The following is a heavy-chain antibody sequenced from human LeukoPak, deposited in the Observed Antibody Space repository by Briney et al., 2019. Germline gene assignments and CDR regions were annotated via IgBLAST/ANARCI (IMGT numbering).Heavy chain of an antibody. D-gene: IGHD3-3*01. CDR1: GFTFSSYS. Sequence: PGGSLRLSCAASGFTFSSYSMNWVRQAPGKGLEWVSAISGSGGSTYYADSVKARFTIPRDNPQNTVSLQLNNLRIEDTALYYCAKTSLSDPSGHYYYMDVWGKGTTVTVSS. CDR3: AKTSLSDPSGHYYYMDV. J-gene: IGHJ6*03. CDR2: ISGSGGST. V-gene: IGHV3-23*01.